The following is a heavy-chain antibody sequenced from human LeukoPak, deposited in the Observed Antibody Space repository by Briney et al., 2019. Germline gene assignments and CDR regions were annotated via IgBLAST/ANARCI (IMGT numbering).Heavy chain of an antibody. CDR1: GGFISNYY. D-gene: IGHD1-14*01. CDR2: IYASGST. V-gene: IGHV4-4*08. CDR3: ARVPGTGVFYYFDY. Sequence: SETLSLTCTVSGGFISNYYWNWIRQPPGKGLEWIGRIYASGSTNCNPSLKSRVTISVDTSKNQFSLKLSSVTAADTAVYYCARVPGTGVFYYFDYWGQGTLVTVSS. J-gene: IGHJ4*02.